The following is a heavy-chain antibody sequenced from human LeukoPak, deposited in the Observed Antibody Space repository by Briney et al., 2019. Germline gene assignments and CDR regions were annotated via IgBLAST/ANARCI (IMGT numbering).Heavy chain of an antibody. CDR1: GGSISSSSYY. D-gene: IGHD2-15*01. J-gene: IGHJ4*02. CDR2: IYYSGST. Sequence: SETLSLTCTVSGGSISSSSYYWGWIRQPPGKGLEWIRSIYYSGSTYYNPSLKSRVTISVDTSKNQFSLKLSSVTAADTAVYYCARTLRYCSGGSCYYSFYFDYWGQGTLVTVSS. V-gene: IGHV4-39*07. CDR3: ARTLRYCSGGSCYYSFYFDY.